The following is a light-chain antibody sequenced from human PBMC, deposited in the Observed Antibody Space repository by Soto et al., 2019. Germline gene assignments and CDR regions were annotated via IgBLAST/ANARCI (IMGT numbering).Light chain of an antibody. CDR1: QSVNIN. CDR2: RTS. CDR3: QQYNNWPRT. J-gene: IGKJ1*01. V-gene: IGKV3-15*01. Sequence: EIGMTQSASTLSVSPGDRVTLSCRASQSVNINLAWYQQRPGQAPRLLVFRTSTKATDLPGRFSGRGSGTEFNLTISSLQSEDFGVYYCQQYNNWPRTFGQRTKVDIK.